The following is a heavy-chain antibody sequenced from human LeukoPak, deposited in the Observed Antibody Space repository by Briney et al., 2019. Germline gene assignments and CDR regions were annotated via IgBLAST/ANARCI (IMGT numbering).Heavy chain of an antibody. V-gene: IGHV1-24*01. CDR3: ATDPSPGSAAGTVFGY. CDR2: FDPEDGET. D-gene: IGHD6-13*01. CDR1: GYTLTELS. Sequence: GASVKVSCKVSGYTLTELSMHWVRQAPGKGLEWMGGFDPEDGETIYAQKFQGRVTMTEDTSTDTAYMELSSLRSEDTAVYYCATDPSPGSAAGTVFGYWGQGTLVTVSP. J-gene: IGHJ4*02.